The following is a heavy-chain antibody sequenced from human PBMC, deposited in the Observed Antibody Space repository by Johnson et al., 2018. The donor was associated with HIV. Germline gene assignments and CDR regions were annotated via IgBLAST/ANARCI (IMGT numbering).Heavy chain of an antibody. CDR3: ARGGSSGWSCFLAFDI. J-gene: IGHJ3*02. V-gene: IGHV3-9*01. Sequence: EVQLVESGGGLVQPGRSLRLSCAASGFTFDDYAMHWVRQAPGKGLAWVSGMRWNRGSIGYADSVKGRLNISRDNSKNTLYLQMTSVRAEDTAVYYCARGGSSGWSCFLAFDIWGQGTMVTVSS. D-gene: IGHD6-19*01. CDR1: GFTFDDYA. CDR2: MRWNRGSI.